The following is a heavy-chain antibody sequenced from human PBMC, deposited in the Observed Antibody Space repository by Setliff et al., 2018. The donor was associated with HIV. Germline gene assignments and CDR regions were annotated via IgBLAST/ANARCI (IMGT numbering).Heavy chain of an antibody. CDR2: INTHSGYT. D-gene: IGHD5-12*01. V-gene: IGHV1-18*01. J-gene: IGHJ4*02. CDR1: GYTFNNYG. CDR3: ARGKTWLRFLDY. Sequence: ASVMVSCKASGYTFNNYGISWVRQAPGQGLEWMGWINTHSGYTNYAQNVQGRVTVTMDTSTSTAYMELRSLKSDDTAVYYCARGKTWLRFLDYWGQGTLVTVSS.